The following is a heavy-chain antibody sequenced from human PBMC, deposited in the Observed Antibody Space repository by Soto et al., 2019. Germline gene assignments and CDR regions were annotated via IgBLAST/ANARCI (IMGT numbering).Heavy chain of an antibody. CDR3: AKGREYCSGGSCFGYY. V-gene: IGHV3-30*18. Sequence: QVQLVESGGGVVQPGRSLRLSCAASGFTFSSYGMHWVRQAPGKGLEWVAVISYDGSNKYYADSVKGRFTISRDNSKKTLYLQMNSLRAEDTAVYYCAKGREYCSGGSCFGYYWGQGTLVTVSS. D-gene: IGHD2-15*01. CDR1: GFTFSSYG. J-gene: IGHJ4*02. CDR2: ISYDGSNK.